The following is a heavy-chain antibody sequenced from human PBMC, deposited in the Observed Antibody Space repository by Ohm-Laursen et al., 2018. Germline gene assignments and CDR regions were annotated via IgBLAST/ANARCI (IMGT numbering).Heavy chain of an antibody. V-gene: IGHV3-21*04. CDR1: AFSLTASN. CDR3: ASRRIVTMDRGAFNV. D-gene: IGHD4-11*01. J-gene: IGHJ3*01. CDR2: ISDTGSHI. Sequence: SLRLSCSASAFSLTASNMNWVRQAPGTGLEWVSYISDTGSHIYYAGSVRGRFTISRDNAQNSLYLHMSSLRAEDTAVYHCASRRIVTMDRGAFNVWGQGTMVTVSS.